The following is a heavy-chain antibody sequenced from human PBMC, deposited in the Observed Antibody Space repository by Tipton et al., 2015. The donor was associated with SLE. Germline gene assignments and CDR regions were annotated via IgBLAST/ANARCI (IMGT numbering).Heavy chain of an antibody. CDR2: IYHSGST. V-gene: IGHV4-39*07. D-gene: IGHD4-11*01. Sequence: LRLSCTVSGGSISSSDYYWGWIRQPPGKGLEWIGSIYHSGSTYYNPSLKSRVTISVDTSKNQFSLKLSSVTAADTAVYYCASPRTGYSNYVFDYWGQGTLVTVSS. J-gene: IGHJ4*02. CDR1: GGSISSSDYY. CDR3: ASPRTGYSNYVFDY.